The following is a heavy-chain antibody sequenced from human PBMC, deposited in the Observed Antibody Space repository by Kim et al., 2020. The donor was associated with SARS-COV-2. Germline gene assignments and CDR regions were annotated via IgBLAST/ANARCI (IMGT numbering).Heavy chain of an antibody. Sequence: MKGRCTTHRDDAKTTLYLQINSLRAEDTAVYYCAKDRSVSLTLFDDWGQGTLVTVSS. J-gene: IGHJ4*02. CDR3: AKDRSVSLTLFDD. D-gene: IGHD6-6*01. V-gene: IGHV3-23*01.